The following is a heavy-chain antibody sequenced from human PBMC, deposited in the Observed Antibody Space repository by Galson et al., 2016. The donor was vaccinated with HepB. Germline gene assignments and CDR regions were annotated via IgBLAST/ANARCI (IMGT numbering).Heavy chain of an antibody. CDR1: GFSFTSYD. CDR3: ARCGRGFRGVLIPPFDY. V-gene: IGHV3-23*01. D-gene: IGHD3-10*01. Sequence: SLRLSCAVSGFSFTSYDMSWVRQAPGKGLEWVSTISSGGGSTYYADSVKGRFTISRDNSRNTLYLQMNSLRAEDTAVYYCARCGRGFRGVLIPPFDYWRQGTLVTVSS. CDR2: ISSGGGST. J-gene: IGHJ4*02.